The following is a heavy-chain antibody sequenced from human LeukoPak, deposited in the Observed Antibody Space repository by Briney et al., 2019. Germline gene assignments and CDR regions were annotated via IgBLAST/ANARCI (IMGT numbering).Heavy chain of an antibody. J-gene: IGHJ4*02. CDR2: IYTSGST. V-gene: IGHV4-61*02. D-gene: IGHD3-9*01. CDR3: ARHPKVLRYFDWLRPPFDY. Sequence: SETLSLTCTVSGGSISSGSYYWSRIRQPAGKGLEWIGRIYTSGSTNYNPSLKSRVTISVDTSKNQFSLKLSSVTAADTAVYYCARHPKVLRYFDWLRPPFDYWGQGTLVTVSS. CDR1: GGSISSGSYY.